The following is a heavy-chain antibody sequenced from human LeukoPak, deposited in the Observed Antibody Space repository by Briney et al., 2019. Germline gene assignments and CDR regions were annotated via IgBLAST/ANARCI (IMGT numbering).Heavy chain of an antibody. J-gene: IGHJ4*02. CDR3: ATDLRGSYRYMGFDY. Sequence: ASVKVSCKASGYTFTSYYMHWVRQAPGQGLEWMGIINPSGGSTSYAQKFQGRVTMTRDMSTSTVYMELSSLRSEDTAVYYCATDLRGSYRYMGFDYWGQGTLVTVSS. D-gene: IGHD3-16*02. V-gene: IGHV1-46*01. CDR2: INPSGGST. CDR1: GYTFTSYY.